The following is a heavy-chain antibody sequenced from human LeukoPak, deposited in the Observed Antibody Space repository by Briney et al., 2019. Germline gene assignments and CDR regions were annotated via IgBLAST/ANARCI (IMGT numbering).Heavy chain of an antibody. CDR1: GFTFSDYY. CDR3: ARASGIVVVVGSAFDI. J-gene: IGHJ3*02. CDR2: ISSSGSTI. D-gene: IGHD2-15*01. Sequence: PGGSLRLSCAASGFTFSDYYMSWIRQAPGKGLEWVSYISSSGSTIYYADSVKGRFTISRDNAKNSLYLQMNSLGAEDTAVYYCARASGIVVVVGSAFDIWGQGTMVTVSS. V-gene: IGHV3-11*01.